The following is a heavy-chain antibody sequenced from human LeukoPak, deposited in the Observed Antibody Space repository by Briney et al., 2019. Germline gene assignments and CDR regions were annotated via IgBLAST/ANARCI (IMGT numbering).Heavy chain of an antibody. CDR3: ARILRYCSGGSCYSYFDY. CDR1: GGSISSYY. J-gene: IGHJ4*02. Sequence: SETLSLTCTVSGGSISSYYWSWIRQPAGKGLEWIGRIYTSGSTNYNPSLKSRVTMSVDTSKNQFYLKLSSVTAADTAVYYCARILRYCSGGSCYSYFDYWGQGTLVTVSS. CDR2: IYTSGST. D-gene: IGHD2-15*01. V-gene: IGHV4-4*07.